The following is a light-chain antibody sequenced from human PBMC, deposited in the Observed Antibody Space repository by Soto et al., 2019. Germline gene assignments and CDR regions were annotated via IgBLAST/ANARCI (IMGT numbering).Light chain of an antibody. CDR1: SSNFGAGYE. Sequence: QSVLTQPPSVSGAPGQRVTISCTGSSSNFGAGYEVHWYKQLPGAAPTLVIFNNLNRPSGVPERFSGSKSGTSASLVISGLQAEDEADYYCQSFDSSLRVHVCGSGTKVTVL. CDR2: NNL. J-gene: IGLJ1*01. CDR3: QSFDSSLRVHV. V-gene: IGLV1-40*01.